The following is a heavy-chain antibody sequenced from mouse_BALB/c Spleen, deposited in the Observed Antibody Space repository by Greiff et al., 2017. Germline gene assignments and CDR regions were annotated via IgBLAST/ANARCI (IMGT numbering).Heavy chain of an antibody. CDR3: AQYGNYNPMDY. D-gene: IGHD2-1*01. V-gene: IGHV3-2*02. J-gene: IGHJ4*01. Sequence: EVKLLESGPGLVKPSQSLSLTCTVTGYSITSDYAWNWIRQFPGNKLEWMGYISYSGSTSYNPSLKSRISITRDTSKNQFFLQLNSVTTEDTATYYCAQYGNYNPMDYWGQGTSVTVSS. CDR2: ISYSGST. CDR1: GYSITSDYA.